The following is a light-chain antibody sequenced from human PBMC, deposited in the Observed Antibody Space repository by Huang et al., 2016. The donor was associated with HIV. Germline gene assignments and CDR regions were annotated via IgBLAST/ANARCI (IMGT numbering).Light chain of an antibody. CDR2: AAS. J-gene: IGKJ2*01. CDR1: QHIGTY. CDR3: QQTYSAPPYT. Sequence: DIQMTQSPSSLSASVGDRVTITCRASQHIGTYLNWYQQKPGKAPSLLIYAASSLQSGVPSRFGGGGSGAEFTLTINSLQPEDFATYYCQQTYSAPPYTFAQGTKLEIK. V-gene: IGKV1-39*01.